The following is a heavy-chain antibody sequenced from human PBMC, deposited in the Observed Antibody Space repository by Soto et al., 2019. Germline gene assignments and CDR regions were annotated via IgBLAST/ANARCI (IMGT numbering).Heavy chain of an antibody. Sequence: SGPTLVNPTQTLTLTCTFSGFSLSTSGVGVGWIRQPPGKALEWLALIYWNDDKRYSPSLKSRLTITKDTSKNQVVLTMTNMDPVDTATYYCAHRDYHDSSGYKGAFDIWGQGTMVTVSS. J-gene: IGHJ3*02. CDR2: IYWNDDK. V-gene: IGHV2-5*01. CDR1: GFSLSTSGVG. CDR3: AHRDYHDSSGYKGAFDI. D-gene: IGHD3-22*01.